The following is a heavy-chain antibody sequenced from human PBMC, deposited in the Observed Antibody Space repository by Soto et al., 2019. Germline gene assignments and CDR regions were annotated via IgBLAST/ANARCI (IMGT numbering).Heavy chain of an antibody. CDR1: AGSISSSSYY. J-gene: IGHJ6*02. V-gene: IGHV4-39*01. CDR3: ARLGYSSYYYGMDV. CDR2: IYYSGST. D-gene: IGHD6-13*01. Sequence: SDALSLPCTVSAGSISSSSYYWAWILQPPGKGLEWIGSIYYSGSTYYNPSLKSRVTISVDTSKNQFSLKLSSVTAADTAVYYCARLGYSSYYYGMDVWGQGTTVTVS.